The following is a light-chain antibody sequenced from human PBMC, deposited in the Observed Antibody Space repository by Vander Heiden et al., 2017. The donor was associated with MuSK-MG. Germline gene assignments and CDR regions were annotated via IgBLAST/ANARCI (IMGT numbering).Light chain of an antibody. Sequence: DIQMTQSPSTLSASVGDRVTITCRASQSIDSWLAWYQQKPGKAPKLLIYKASSLESGVPSRFSGSGSGTEFTLTINSLQPDDFASYYCQQYKTYPYIFGQGTKLXIK. CDR2: KAS. CDR1: QSIDSW. J-gene: IGKJ2*01. V-gene: IGKV1-5*03. CDR3: QQYKTYPYI.